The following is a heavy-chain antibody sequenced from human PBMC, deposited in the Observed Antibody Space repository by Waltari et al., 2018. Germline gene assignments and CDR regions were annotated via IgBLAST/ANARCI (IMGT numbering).Heavy chain of an antibody. D-gene: IGHD2-15*01. V-gene: IGHV4-4*01. CDR2: VQRSGRT. CDR3: ARDRGRGIYLDS. Sequence: WEWGRQAPGKGLEWIGQVQRSGRTKYNPSFASRVTMSVDTSTNQFSLKVTSATAADTAVYFCARDRGRGIYLDSWGQGTLVTVSP. J-gene: IGHJ4*02.